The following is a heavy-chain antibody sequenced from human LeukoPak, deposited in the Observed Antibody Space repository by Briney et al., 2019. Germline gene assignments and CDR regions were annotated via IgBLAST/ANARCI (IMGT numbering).Heavy chain of an antibody. J-gene: IGHJ4*02. CDR1: GYTFTGYY. V-gene: IGHV1-2*02. CDR3: ERVRIAARLPFDY. Sequence: GASVKVSCKASGYTFTGYYMHWVRQAPGQGLEWMGWINPNSGGTNYAQKFQGRVTMTRDTSISTAYMELSRLRSDDTAVYYCERVRIAARLPFDYWGQGTLVTVSS. D-gene: IGHD6-6*01. CDR2: INPNSGGT.